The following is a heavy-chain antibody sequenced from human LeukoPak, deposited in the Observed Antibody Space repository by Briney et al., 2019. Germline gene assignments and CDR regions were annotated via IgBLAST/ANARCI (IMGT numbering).Heavy chain of an antibody. Sequence: SETLSLTCTVSGGSISSYYWSWIRQPPGKGLEWIGYIHYSGSTNHNPSLKSRVTISVDTSKNQFSLKLSSVTAADTAVYYCARRAPDYDFWSGYTDNNYYYYYYMDVWGKGTTVTVSS. V-gene: IGHV4-59*01. J-gene: IGHJ6*03. D-gene: IGHD3-3*01. CDR1: GGSISSYY. CDR3: ARRAPDYDFWSGYTDNNYYYYYYMDV. CDR2: IHYSGST.